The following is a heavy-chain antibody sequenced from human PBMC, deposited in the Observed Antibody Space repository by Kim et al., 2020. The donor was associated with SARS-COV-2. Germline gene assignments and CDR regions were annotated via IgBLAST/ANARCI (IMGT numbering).Heavy chain of an antibody. CDR3: AKDLSFGYGDPSPHYYYVMDV. V-gene: IGHV3-30*18. Sequence: GGSLRLSCAASGFTFSSYGMHWVRQAPGKGLEWVAVISYDGSNKYYADSVKGRFTISRDNSKNTLYLQMNSLRAEDTAVYYCAKDLSFGYGDPSPHYYYVMDVWGQGTTVTVSS. CDR1: GFTFSSYG. CDR2: ISYDGSNK. D-gene: IGHD4-17*01. J-gene: IGHJ6*02.